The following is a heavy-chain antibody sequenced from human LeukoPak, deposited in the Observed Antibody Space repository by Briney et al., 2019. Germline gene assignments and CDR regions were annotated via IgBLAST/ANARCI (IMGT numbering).Heavy chain of an antibody. CDR1: GGSFSGYY. CDR3: ARGPKEYDILTGSFDY. J-gene: IGHJ4*02. CDR2: INHSGST. V-gene: IGHV4-34*01. Sequence: SETLSLTCAVYGGSFSGYYWSWIRQPPRKGLEWIGEINHSGSTNYNPSLKSRVTISVDTSKNQFSLKLSSVTAADTAVYYCARGPKEYDILTGSFDYWGQGTLVSVSS. D-gene: IGHD3-9*01.